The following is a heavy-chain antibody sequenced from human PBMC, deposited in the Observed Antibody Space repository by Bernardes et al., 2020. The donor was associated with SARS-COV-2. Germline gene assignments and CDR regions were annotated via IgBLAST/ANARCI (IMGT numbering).Heavy chain of an antibody. CDR3: ARRGVGYGMDV. CDR1: GFTFSSYD. D-gene: IGHD1-26*01. V-gene: IGHV3-13*01. Sequence: GGSLRLSCAASGFTFSSYDMHWVRQATGKGLEWVSAIGTAGDTYYPGSVKGRFTISRENAKNSLYLQMNSLRAGDTAVYYCARRGVGYGMDVWGQGTTVTVSS. CDR2: IGTAGDT. J-gene: IGHJ6*02.